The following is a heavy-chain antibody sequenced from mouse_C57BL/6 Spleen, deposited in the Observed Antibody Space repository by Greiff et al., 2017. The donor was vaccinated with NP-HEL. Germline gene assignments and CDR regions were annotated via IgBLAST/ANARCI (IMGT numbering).Heavy chain of an antibody. CDR1: GYSFTDYN. J-gene: IGHJ4*01. Sequence: EVQLQQSGPELVKPGASVKLSCKASGYSFTDYNMNWVKQSNGKSLEWIGVINPNYGTTSYYQKFKGKATLTVDQSSSTAYMQLNILTSEYSAVYYCARGEFYSLYAMDYWGQGTSVTVSA. V-gene: IGHV1-39*01. CDR2: INPNYGTT. D-gene: IGHD2-12*01. CDR3: ARGEFYSLYAMDY.